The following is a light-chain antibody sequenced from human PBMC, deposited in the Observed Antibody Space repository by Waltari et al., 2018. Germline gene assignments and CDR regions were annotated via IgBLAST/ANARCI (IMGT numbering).Light chain of an antibody. CDR2: GAS. CDR3: QHYVRLPVT. Sequence: EIVLPQSPGPLSLSPGETATLACWASQSVGGTLAWYQQKPGQAPRLLIYGASSRATGIPDRFSGSGSGTVFSLSISRLEPEDFAVYYCQHYVRLPVTFGQGTKVEIK. J-gene: IGKJ1*01. CDR1: QSVGGT. V-gene: IGKV3-20*01.